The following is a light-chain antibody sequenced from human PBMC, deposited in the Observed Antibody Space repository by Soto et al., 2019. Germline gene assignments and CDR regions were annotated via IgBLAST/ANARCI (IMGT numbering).Light chain of an antibody. CDR3: CSYAGSSTLLVL. V-gene: IGLV2-23*02. Sequence: QSALTQPASVSGSPGQSITISCTGTSSDGGSYNFVSWYQHHPGKAPKLMVYDDSKRPSGVSNRFSGSKSDNTASLTISGLQAEDEADYYCCSYAGSSTLLVLFGGGTKLTVL. CDR2: DDS. J-gene: IGLJ2*01. CDR1: SSDGGSYNF.